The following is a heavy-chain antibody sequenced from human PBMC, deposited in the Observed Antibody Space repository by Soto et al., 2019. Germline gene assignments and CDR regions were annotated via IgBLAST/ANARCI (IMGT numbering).Heavy chain of an antibody. V-gene: IGHV1-18*01. CDR3: ARDLGALVVDH. D-gene: IGHD1-26*01. CDR1: GYTFISYG. J-gene: IGHJ4*02. Sequence: QVQLVQSGAEVKKPGASVKVSCKASGYTFISYGISWVRQAPGQGLEWMGWISGYKGNTKYAQKLQGRVTMTTDTSTSTAYMDLRILRSDVTAVYSCARDLGALVVDHRGQGTLVTVSS. CDR2: ISGYKGNT.